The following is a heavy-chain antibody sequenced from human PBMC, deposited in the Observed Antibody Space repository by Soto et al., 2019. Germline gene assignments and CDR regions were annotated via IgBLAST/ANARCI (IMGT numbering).Heavy chain of an antibody. Sequence: QVQLVESGGGVVQPGRSLRLSCAASGFTFSRHAMHWVRQAPVKGLEWVAVISYDGSEKYYADSVKGRFTISRDSSKNTLYLQMDSLGPEDTAVYYCAREVGGSCPPGWGQGTLVTVFS. D-gene: IGHD2-2*01. J-gene: IGHJ4*02. CDR2: ISYDGSEK. V-gene: IGHV3-30-3*01. CDR1: GFTFSRHA. CDR3: AREVGGSCPPG.